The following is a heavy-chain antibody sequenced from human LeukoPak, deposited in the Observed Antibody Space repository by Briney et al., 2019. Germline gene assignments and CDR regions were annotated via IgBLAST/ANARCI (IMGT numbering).Heavy chain of an antibody. CDR2: ISGSGGST. CDR3: AKDSRPSSGWKKYYYYGMDV. J-gene: IGHJ6*02. D-gene: IGHD6-19*01. Sequence: GGSLRLSCAASGFTFSSYAMSWVRQAPGKGLEWVSAISGSGGSTYYADSVKGRFTIFRDNSKNTLYLQMNSLRAEDTAVYYCAKDSRPSSGWKKYYYYGMDVWGQGTTVTVSS. CDR1: GFTFSSYA. V-gene: IGHV3-23*01.